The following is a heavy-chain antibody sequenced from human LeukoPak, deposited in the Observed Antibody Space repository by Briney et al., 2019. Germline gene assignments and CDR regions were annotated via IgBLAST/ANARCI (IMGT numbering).Heavy chain of an antibody. CDR1: GYTFTSYG. D-gene: IGHD6-19*01. J-gene: IGHJ4*02. Sequence: ASVKVSCKASGYTFTSYGISWVRQAPGQGLEWMGWISGYYGNTDSAQNLQGRVTMTRDTSTSTAYMELRSLTSDDTALYYCARRGPVGGGWGFDYWGQGTLVTVSS. CDR3: ARRGPVGGGWGFDY. V-gene: IGHV1-18*01. CDR2: ISGYYGNT.